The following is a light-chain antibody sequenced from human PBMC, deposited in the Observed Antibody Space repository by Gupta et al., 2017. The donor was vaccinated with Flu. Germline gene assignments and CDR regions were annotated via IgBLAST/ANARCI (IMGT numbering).Light chain of an antibody. Sequence: DIQMAQSPSSLSASVGDRVTITCRASQSISHYLNWYQQKPGKAPKLLIYAASSLRSGVPSRFSGSGSGTDFTLTISSLQPEDFATYYCQQSYSTPPENTFGHGTKVDIK. V-gene: IGKV1-39*01. CDR1: QSISHY. J-gene: IGKJ3*01. CDR3: QQSYSTPPENT. CDR2: AAS.